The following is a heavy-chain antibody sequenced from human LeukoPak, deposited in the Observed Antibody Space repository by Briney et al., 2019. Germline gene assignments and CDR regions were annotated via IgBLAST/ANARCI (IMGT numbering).Heavy chain of an antibody. Sequence: GRSLRLSCAASGFTFSSYAMSWVRQAPGKGLEWVSAISGSGGSTYYADSVKGRFTISRDNSKNTLYLQMNSLRAEDTAVYYCAKLGRYDSSGYYYGMDVWGQGTTVTVSS. V-gene: IGHV3-23*01. CDR1: GFTFSSYA. D-gene: IGHD3-22*01. CDR2: ISGSGGST. J-gene: IGHJ6*02. CDR3: AKLGRYDSSGYYYGMDV.